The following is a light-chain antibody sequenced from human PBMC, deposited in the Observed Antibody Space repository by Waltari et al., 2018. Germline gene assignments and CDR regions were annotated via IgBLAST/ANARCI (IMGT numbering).Light chain of an antibody. CDR3: SSYMNSSLV. Sequence: QSALTQPASVSGSPGQSITISCTGTSRDLGGYKYVSWYQQHPGKAPKLMIYVVSNRPSGVSNRFSGSKSGSTASLTISGLQSEDEADYYCSSYMNSSLVFGAGTKVTVL. CDR1: SRDLGGYKY. V-gene: IGLV2-14*01. J-gene: IGLJ3*02. CDR2: VVS.